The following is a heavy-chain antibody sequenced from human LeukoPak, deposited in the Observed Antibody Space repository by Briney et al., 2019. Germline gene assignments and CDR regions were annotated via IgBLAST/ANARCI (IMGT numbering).Heavy chain of an antibody. CDR3: ALGRDGYNDYAFDI. CDR1: GYTFTGYY. CDR2: INPNSGGT. Sequence: ASVKVSCKASGYTFTGYYMHWVRQAPGQGLEWMGWINPNSGGTSYAQKFQGRVTMTRDTSISTAYMELTRLTSDDTAVYYCALGRDGYNDYAFDIWGQGTMVTVSS. J-gene: IGHJ3*02. D-gene: IGHD5-24*01. V-gene: IGHV1-2*02.